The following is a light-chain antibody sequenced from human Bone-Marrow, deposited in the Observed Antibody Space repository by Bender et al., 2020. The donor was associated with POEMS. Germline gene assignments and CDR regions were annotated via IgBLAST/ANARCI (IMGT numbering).Light chain of an antibody. Sequence: QSALTQPASVSGSPGQAITISCTGTSSDVGGYSYVSWYQQHPGKVPKLMIYDVSNRPSGVSHRFSGSKSGNTASLTISGLQTEDEADYYCSSYTSNNVVFGGGTKLTVL. CDR2: DVS. CDR1: SSDVGGYSY. CDR3: SSYTSNNVV. V-gene: IGLV2-14*01. J-gene: IGLJ2*01.